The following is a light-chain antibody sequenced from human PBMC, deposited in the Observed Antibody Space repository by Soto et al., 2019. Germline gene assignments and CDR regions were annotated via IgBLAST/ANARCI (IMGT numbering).Light chain of an antibody. CDR1: SSDVGGYKY. CDR3: SSYTTPSSYV. V-gene: IGLV2-14*03. J-gene: IGLJ1*01. Sequence: QSALTQPASVSGSPGQSITISCTGTSSDVGGYKYVSWYQQLPGKAPKLMIFDISNRPSGVSSRFSGSKSGNTASLTISGLQTEDEADYYCSSYTTPSSYVFGTGTKVTVL. CDR2: DIS.